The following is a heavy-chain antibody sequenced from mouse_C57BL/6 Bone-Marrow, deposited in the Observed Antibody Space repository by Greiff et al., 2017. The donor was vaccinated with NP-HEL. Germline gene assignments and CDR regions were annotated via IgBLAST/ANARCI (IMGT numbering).Heavy chain of an antibody. V-gene: IGHV1-7*01. CDR1: GYTFTSYW. Sequence: QVQLQQSGAELAKPGASVKLSCKASGYTFTSYWMHWVKQRPGQGLEWIVYINPSSGYTKYNQKFKDKATLTADKSSSTSYMQLISLTYEDSAAYYCARRWLRRIFAYWGQGTLVTVSA. J-gene: IGHJ3*01. D-gene: IGHD2-2*01. CDR3: ARRWLRRIFAY. CDR2: INPSSGYT.